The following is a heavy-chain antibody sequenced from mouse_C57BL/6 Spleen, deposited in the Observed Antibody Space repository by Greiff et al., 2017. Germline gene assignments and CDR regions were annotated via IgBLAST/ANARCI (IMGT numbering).Heavy chain of an antibody. CDR3: AGEGVYYDYDGFAY. CDR1: GYTFTSYW. Sequence: QVQLQQPGAELVRPGSSVKLSCKASGYTFTSYWMDWVKQRPGQGLEWIGNIYPSDSETPYNQQFKDKATLTVDKSSSTAYMQRSSLTSEDSAVYYWAGEGVYYDYDGFAYWGKGTLVTVSA. V-gene: IGHV1-61*01. CDR2: IYPSDSET. J-gene: IGHJ3*01. D-gene: IGHD2-4*01.